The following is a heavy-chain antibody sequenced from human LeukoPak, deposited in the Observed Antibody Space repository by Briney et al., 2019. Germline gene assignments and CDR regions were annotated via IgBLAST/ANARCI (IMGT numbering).Heavy chain of an antibody. CDR3: ARRGGVRPAKNYDIWSGPYDY. J-gene: IGHJ4*02. V-gene: IGHV1-46*01. Sequence: ASVKLSCKASGYTFTSANMHWVRQAPGQGLEWMGIINPSGGSTIYAQKFQGRVTMTRDTSTTTFYMELSSLRSEDTAVYYCARRGGVRPAKNYDIWSGPYDYWGQGTLVTVSS. CDR2: INPSGGST. D-gene: IGHD3-3*01. CDR1: GYTFTSAN.